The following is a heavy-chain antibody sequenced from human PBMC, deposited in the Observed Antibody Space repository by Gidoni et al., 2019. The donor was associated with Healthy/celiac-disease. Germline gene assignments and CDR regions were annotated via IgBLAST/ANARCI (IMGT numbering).Heavy chain of an antibody. Sequence: EVQLVESGGGLVQPGGSLRLSSAASGFTFSSYWMSWVRQAPGKGLGGVAKIKQDGSEKYYVDSVKGRFTISRDNAKNSLYLQMNSLRAEDTAVYYCARGWGVFDYWGQGTLVTVSS. CDR2: IKQDGSEK. J-gene: IGHJ4*02. CDR1: GFTFSSYW. V-gene: IGHV3-7*03. D-gene: IGHD3-16*01. CDR3: ARGWGVFDY.